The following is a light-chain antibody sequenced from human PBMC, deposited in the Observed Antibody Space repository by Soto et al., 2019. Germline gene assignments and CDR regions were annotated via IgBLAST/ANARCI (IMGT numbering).Light chain of an antibody. CDR2: GAS. J-gene: IGKJ3*01. V-gene: IGKV3-20*01. CDR1: QSVSSSY. Sequence: EIVLTQSPGTLSLSPGEGATLSCRASQSVSSSYLAWYQQKPGQSPRLLIYGASSRATGIPARFSGSGSGTDFTLTISRLEPEDFAVYYCQQYANSPLTFGPGTKVDIK. CDR3: QQYANSPLT.